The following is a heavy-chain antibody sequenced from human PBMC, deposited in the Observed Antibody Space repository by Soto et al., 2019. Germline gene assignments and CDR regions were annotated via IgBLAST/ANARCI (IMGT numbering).Heavy chain of an antibody. J-gene: IGHJ6*02. Sequence: GASVKVSCKASGYTFTSYAMHWVRQAPGQRLEWMGWINAGNGNTKYSQKFQGRVTITRDTSASTAYMELSSLRSEDTAVYYCARLNLYGSGSSTPYYYYYGMDVWGQGTTVTVSS. CDR2: INAGNGNT. V-gene: IGHV1-3*01. D-gene: IGHD3-10*01. CDR3: ARLNLYGSGSSTPYYYYYGMDV. CDR1: GYTFTSYA.